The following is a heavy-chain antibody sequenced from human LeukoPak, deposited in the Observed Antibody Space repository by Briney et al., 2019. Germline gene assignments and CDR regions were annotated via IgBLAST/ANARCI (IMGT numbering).Heavy chain of an antibody. V-gene: IGHV3-30*04. J-gene: IGHJ6*03. D-gene: IGHD5-12*01. Sequence: GGSLRLSCAASGFTLSSYAMHWVRQAPGKGLEWVAVISYDGSNKYYADSVKGRFTISRDNSKNTLYLQMNSLRAEDTAVYYCAREGVATDYYYMDVWGKGTTVTVSS. CDR3: AREGVATDYYYMDV. CDR1: GFTLSSYA. CDR2: ISYDGSNK.